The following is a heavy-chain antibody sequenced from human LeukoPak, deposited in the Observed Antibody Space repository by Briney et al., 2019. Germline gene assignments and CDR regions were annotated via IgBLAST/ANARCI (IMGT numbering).Heavy chain of an antibody. CDR3: AAVERRFSAYSSFYFNY. D-gene: IGHD5-12*01. CDR1: EDTFSDYY. Sequence: GATVKISCKASEDTFSDYYIHWVQQAPGKGLEWMGRVDPENGETKYAEKFQGRISITADTSADTVSMELSTLISHDTAVYYCAAVERRFSAYSSFYFNYWGRGTLVTVSS. CDR2: VDPENGET. J-gene: IGHJ4*02. V-gene: IGHV1-69-2*01.